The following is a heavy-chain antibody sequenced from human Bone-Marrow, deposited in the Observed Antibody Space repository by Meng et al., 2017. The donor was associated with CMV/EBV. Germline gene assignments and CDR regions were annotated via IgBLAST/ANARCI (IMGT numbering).Heavy chain of an antibody. CDR2: ISSSSSYI. D-gene: IGHD4-17*01. CDR3: ARGSPDYEYYYYGMDV. J-gene: IGHJ6*02. Sequence: GGSLRLSCAASGFTFNSYALHWVRQAPGKGLEWVSSISSSSSYIYYADSVKGRFTISRDNAKNSLYLQMNSLRAEDTAVYYCARGSPDYEYYYYGMDVWGQGTTVTVSS. V-gene: IGHV3-21*01. CDR1: GFTFNSYA.